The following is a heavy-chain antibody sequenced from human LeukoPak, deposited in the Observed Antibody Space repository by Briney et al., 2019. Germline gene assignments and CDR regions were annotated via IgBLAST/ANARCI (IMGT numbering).Heavy chain of an antibody. J-gene: IGHJ4*02. V-gene: IGHV3-48*01. CDR3: ATVGAGRYFDD. D-gene: IGHD3-10*01. Sequence: GGSLRLSCAASGFTFSSYSMNWVRQAPGKGLEWVSYISSSSTIIHYADSVKGRFTISRDNSKNTLYLQVHSLRAEDTAVYYCATVGAGRYFDDWGQGTLVTVSS. CDR2: ISSSSTII. CDR1: GFTFSSYS.